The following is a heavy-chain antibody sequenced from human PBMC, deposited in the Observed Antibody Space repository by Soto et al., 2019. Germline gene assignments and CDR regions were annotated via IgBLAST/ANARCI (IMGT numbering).Heavy chain of an antibody. CDR1: GYTFTTSG. CDR3: ARQGSWPYYYYGLDV. CDR2: ISTYNGDT. J-gene: IGHJ6*02. D-gene: IGHD1-26*01. V-gene: IGHV1-18*01. Sequence: QVQLVQSGPEVRKPGASVKVSCEASGYTFTTSGISWVRQVPGQGLEWMGWISTYNGDTNSAQNFQGRVLMTAETSTGTAYMELMSLQSDDTAVYYCARQGSWPYYYYGLDVWGQGTTVTVSS.